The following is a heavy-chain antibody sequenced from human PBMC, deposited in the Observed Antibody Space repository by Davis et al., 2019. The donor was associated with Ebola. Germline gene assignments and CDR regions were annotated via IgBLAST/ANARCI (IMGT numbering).Heavy chain of an antibody. J-gene: IGHJ4*02. CDR2: INHSGST. Sequence: MPSETLSLTCAVYGGSFSGYYWSWIRQPPGKGLEWIGEINHSGSTNYNPSLKSRVTISVDTSKNQFSLKLSSVTAADTAVYFCASGYSGFKTFDYWGQGTLVTVSS. V-gene: IGHV4-34*01. D-gene: IGHD5-12*01. CDR3: ASGYSGFKTFDY. CDR1: GGSFSGYY.